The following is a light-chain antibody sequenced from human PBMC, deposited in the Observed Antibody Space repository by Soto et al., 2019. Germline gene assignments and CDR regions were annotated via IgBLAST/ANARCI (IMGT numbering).Light chain of an antibody. V-gene: IGKV1D-17*01. Sequence: NIQMTQSPSAMSASVGDRVTITCRARQGISNYLAWFQQKPGKVPKHLVYAASSLQSGVPSRFSGSGSGTEFTLTIGSLQPEDFATYYCLQHNSYPPRFTFGPGTKVDIK. CDR2: AAS. CDR3: LQHNSYPPRFT. J-gene: IGKJ3*01. CDR1: QGISNY.